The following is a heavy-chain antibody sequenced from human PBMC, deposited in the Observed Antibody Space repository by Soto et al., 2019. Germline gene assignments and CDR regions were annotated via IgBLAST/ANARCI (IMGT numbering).Heavy chain of an antibody. CDR1: GFTFTSSA. J-gene: IGHJ4*02. Sequence: VASVKVSCKASGFTFTSSAVQWVRQARGQRLEWIGWIVVGSGNTNYAQKFQERVTITRDMSTSTAYMEPSSLRSEDTAVYYCAAVEDFWSGYYSDYWGQGTLVTVSS. D-gene: IGHD3-3*01. CDR2: IVVGSGNT. V-gene: IGHV1-58*01. CDR3: AAVEDFWSGYYSDY.